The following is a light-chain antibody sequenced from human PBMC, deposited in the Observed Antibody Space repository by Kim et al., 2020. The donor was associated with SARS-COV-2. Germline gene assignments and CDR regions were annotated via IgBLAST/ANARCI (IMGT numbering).Light chain of an antibody. CDR1: KLGDKY. Sequence: SYELTQPPSVSVSPGQTASITCSGDKLGDKYACWYQQKPGQSPVLVIYQDSKRPSGIPERFFGSNSGNTATLTISGTQPMDEADFYCQAWDSNTGVFGGGTQLTVL. CDR3: QAWDSNTGV. J-gene: IGLJ3*02. V-gene: IGLV3-1*01. CDR2: QDS.